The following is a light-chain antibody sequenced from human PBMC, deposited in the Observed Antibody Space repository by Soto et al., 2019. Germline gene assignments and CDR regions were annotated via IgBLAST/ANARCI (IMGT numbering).Light chain of an antibody. CDR2: AAS. Sequence: EIVMTQSPATLSVSPGERATLSCRASQSVRSNLAWYQQKPGQAPSLVIYAASTRATGSPDRFSGSVSGTEFTLTISSLQSEDFAIYYCQQYNEWPPFTFGQGTRLE. J-gene: IGKJ5*01. CDR1: QSVRSN. CDR3: QQYNEWPPFT. V-gene: IGKV3-15*01.